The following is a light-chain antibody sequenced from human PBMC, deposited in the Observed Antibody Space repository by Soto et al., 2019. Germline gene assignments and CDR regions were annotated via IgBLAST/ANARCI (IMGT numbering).Light chain of an antibody. CDR1: SSNIGAGYD. Sequence: QSVLTQPPSVSGAPGQRVTISCTGSSSNIGAGYDVHWYQQLPGKAPKLLIYGNSNRPSGVPDRFSGSKSGTSASLAITGLQVEDEADYYCQSYDSSLTAVVFGGATKLTVL. CDR3: QSYDSSLTAVV. V-gene: IGLV1-40*01. J-gene: IGLJ2*01. CDR2: GNS.